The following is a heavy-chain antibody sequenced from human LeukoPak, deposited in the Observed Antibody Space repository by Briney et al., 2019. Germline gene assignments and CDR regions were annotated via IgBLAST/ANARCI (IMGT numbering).Heavy chain of an antibody. J-gene: IGHJ4*02. Sequence: PGGSLSLSCAASGFTFSSYSMNWVRQAPGKGLEWVSSISSSSSYIYYADSVKGRFTISRDNAKNSLYLQMNSLRAEDTAVYYCARDSGDSSGYPFDYWGQGTLVTVSS. CDR2: ISSSSSYI. D-gene: IGHD3-22*01. V-gene: IGHV3-21*01. CDR3: ARDSGDSSGYPFDY. CDR1: GFTFSSYS.